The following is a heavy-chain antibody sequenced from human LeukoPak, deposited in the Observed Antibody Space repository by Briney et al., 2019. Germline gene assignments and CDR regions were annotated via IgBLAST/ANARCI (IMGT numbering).Heavy chain of an antibody. V-gene: IGHV3-7*03. Sequence: PGGSLRLSCSASGFTLSSYAMSWVRQAPGKGLEWVANIKQDGSEKYYVDSVKGRFTISRDNSKNTLYLQMNSLRAEDTAVYYCAKDQIVVVPAAFDYWGQGTLVTVSS. CDR2: IKQDGSEK. CDR3: AKDQIVVVPAAFDY. D-gene: IGHD2-2*01. CDR1: GFTLSSYA. J-gene: IGHJ4*02.